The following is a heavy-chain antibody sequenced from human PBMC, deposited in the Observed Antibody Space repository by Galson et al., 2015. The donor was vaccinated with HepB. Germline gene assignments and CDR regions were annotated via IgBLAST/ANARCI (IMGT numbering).Heavy chain of an antibody. Sequence: SLRLSCAASGFTFSSYNMNWVRQAPGKGLEWVSSISYSSTYIRYSDSVKGRFTISRDSAKSSLYLQMNSLRAEDTAIYYCARDWGKAVVGTWWFDPWGQGTLVTVSS. V-gene: IGHV3-21*06. CDR3: ARDWGKAVVGTWWFDP. CDR1: GFTFSSYN. J-gene: IGHJ5*02. D-gene: IGHD6-19*01. CDR2: ISYSSTYI.